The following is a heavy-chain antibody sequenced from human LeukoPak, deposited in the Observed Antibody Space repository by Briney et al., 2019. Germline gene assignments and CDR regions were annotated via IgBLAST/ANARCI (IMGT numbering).Heavy chain of an antibody. CDR2: IYSGGST. CDR3: ARDLNYDSAY. Sequence: GGSLRLSCAASGFTVSSNYMSWVRQSPGKGLEWVSVIYSGGSTYYADSVKGRFTISRDNSKNTVYLQMNSLRAEDTAVYYCARDLNYDSAYWGQGTLVTVSS. D-gene: IGHD3-22*01. CDR1: GFTVSSNY. J-gene: IGHJ4*02. V-gene: IGHV3-53*01.